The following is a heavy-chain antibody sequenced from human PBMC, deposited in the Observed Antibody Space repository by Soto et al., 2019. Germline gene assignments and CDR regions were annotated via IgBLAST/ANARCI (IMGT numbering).Heavy chain of an antibody. CDR1: GYTFTSYA. CDR3: ARDPRIAAAVSWFDP. J-gene: IGHJ5*02. CDR2: INAGNGNT. V-gene: IGHV1-3*01. D-gene: IGHD6-13*01. Sequence: ASVKVSCKASGYTFTSYAIHWVRQAPGQRLERMGWINAGNGNTKYSQKLQGRVTITRDTSASTAYMELRSLRSENTSVYYCARDPRIAAAVSWFDPWGQGTLVTVSS.